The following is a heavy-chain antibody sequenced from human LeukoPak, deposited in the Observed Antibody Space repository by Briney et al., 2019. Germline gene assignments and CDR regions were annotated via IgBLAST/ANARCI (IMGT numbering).Heavy chain of an antibody. D-gene: IGHD6-6*01. J-gene: IGHJ4*02. CDR2: IYWDDDK. CDR1: GFLLSTSGVG. CDR3: ARRLRPLGFDY. V-gene: IGHV2-5*02. Sequence: SGPTLVKPTQTLTLTCTFSGFLLSTSGVGVGWIRQPPGKALEWLALIYWDDDKRYSPSLKRRLTITKDTSKNQVVLTMTNMDPVDTATYYCARRLRPLGFDYWGQGTLVTVSS.